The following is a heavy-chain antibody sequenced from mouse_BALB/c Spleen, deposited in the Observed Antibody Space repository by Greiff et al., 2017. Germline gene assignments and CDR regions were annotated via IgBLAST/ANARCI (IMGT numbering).Heavy chain of an antibody. D-gene: IGHD3-1*01. V-gene: IGHV1S81*02. Sequence: VQLQQPGAELVKPGASVKLSCKASGYTFTSYWMHWVKQRPGQGLEWIGEINPSNGRTNYNEKFKSKATLTVDKSSSTAYMQLSSLTSEDSAVYYCARGGSGYDAMDYWGQGTSVTVSS. CDR2: INPSNGRT. J-gene: IGHJ4*01. CDR1: GYTFTSYW. CDR3: ARGGSGYDAMDY.